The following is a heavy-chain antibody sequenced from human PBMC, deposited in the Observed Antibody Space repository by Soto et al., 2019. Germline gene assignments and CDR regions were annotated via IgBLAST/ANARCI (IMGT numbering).Heavy chain of an antibody. D-gene: IGHD3-3*01. J-gene: IGHJ5*02. V-gene: IGHV4-39*07. CDR2: INHSGST. CDR1: GDPVTSGNYY. Sequence: SETLSLTCTVSGDPVTSGNYYWTCIRKPPCTGLEWIGEINHSGSTNYNQSLKSRCTISVDTSKNQFSLKLSSVTAADTAVYHCVATSKYYDFSSGYYSWFDPWGQGTLVTVPS. CDR3: VATSKYYDFSSGYYSWFDP.